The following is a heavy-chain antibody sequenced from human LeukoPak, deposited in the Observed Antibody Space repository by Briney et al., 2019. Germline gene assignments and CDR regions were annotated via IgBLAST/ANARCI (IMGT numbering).Heavy chain of an antibody. J-gene: IGHJ3*02. CDR3: ARCSRSSTDWYSEFDI. CDR1: GFTFEEYG. V-gene: IGHV3-20*04. CDR2: IIWYGDST. D-gene: IGHD2-2*02. Sequence: GGSLRLSCAASGFTFEEYGISWVRQGPGEGLGGGSAIIWYGDSTGYADSVRGRFTTSKDNAKNSLYLQMNSLRAEDTALYSCARCSRSSTDWYSEFDIWGQGTMVTVSS.